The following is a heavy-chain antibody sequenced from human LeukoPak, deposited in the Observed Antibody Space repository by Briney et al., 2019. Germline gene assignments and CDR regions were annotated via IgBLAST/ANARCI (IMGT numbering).Heavy chain of an antibody. Sequence: SDTLSLTCTVSGGSISSYYWSWIRQPPGKGLEWIGYIYNSESTNYNPSLKSRVTISVDTSKNQFSLKLSSVTAADTAVYYCARDPSYYDSSGYERPGDYWGQGTLVTVSS. CDR1: GGSISSYY. J-gene: IGHJ4*02. CDR3: ARDPSYYDSSGYERPGDY. D-gene: IGHD3-22*01. V-gene: IGHV4-59*12. CDR2: IYNSEST.